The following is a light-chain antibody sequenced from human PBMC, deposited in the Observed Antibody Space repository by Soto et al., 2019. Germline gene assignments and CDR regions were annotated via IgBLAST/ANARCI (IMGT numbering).Light chain of an antibody. Sequence: DLTQSPDTLSLSPGDRATLSCRANQRASRQYLSWYQQRPGQPPRLLIYSVSMRADGVPDRFSGSGSGSEFNLTINSLEPEDFAVYYCQDFDSPQWTFGQGTKIE. CDR2: SVS. CDR3: QDFDSPQWT. J-gene: IGKJ1*01. CDR1: QRASRQY. V-gene: IGKV3-20*01.